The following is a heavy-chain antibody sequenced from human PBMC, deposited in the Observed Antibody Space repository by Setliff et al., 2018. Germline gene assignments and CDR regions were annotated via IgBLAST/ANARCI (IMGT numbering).Heavy chain of an antibody. CDR1: GGSMSNYF. Sequence: SETLSLTCSVAGGSMSNYFWSWVRRPPGKGLEWIGFISSGGSTIYSPPLKSRVTISVDTSKNQFSLRLTSVTAADTAIYYCARNPASGAYYSSRPFHFDYWGQGALVTVSS. V-gene: IGHV4-4*08. J-gene: IGHJ4*02. D-gene: IGHD3-22*01. CDR3: ARNPASGAYYSSRPFHFDY. CDR2: ISSGGST.